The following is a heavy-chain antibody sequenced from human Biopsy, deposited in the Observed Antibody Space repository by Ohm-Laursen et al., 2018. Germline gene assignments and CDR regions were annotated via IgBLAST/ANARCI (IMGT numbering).Heavy chain of an antibody. D-gene: IGHD5-18*01. J-gene: IGHJ4*02. CDR1: GFTLNKHG. Sequence: SLRLSCAASGFTLNKHGMHWVRQAPGKGLEWVAVIWFDETNKHYADSVKGRFTISRDNSKNMLYLQMNTLRDADTAVYYCARDPRDTALGVFDYWGLGTLVTVSS. V-gene: IGHV3-33*01. CDR3: ARDPRDTALGVFDY. CDR2: IWFDETNK.